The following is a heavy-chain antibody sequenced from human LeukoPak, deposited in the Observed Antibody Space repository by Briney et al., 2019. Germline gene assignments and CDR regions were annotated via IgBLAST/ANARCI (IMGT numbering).Heavy chain of an antibody. J-gene: IGHJ6*02. V-gene: IGHV1-2*04. CDR3: ARAWEPGLYGMDV. Sequence: ASVKVSCKASGYTFTGYYMHWVRQAPGQGLEWMGWINPNSGGTNYAQKFQGWVTMTRDTSISTAYMELSRLRSDDTAVYYCARAWEPGLYGMDVWGQGTTVTVPS. CDR1: GYTFTGYY. CDR2: INPNSGGT. D-gene: IGHD1-26*01.